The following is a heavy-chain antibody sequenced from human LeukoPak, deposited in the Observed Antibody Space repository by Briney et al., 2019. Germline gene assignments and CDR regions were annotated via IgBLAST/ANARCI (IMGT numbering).Heavy chain of an antibody. CDR1: GGSISSGSYY. CDR2: IYTSGST. J-gene: IGHJ4*02. D-gene: IGHD5-12*01. Sequence: PSETLSLTCTVCGGSISSGSYYWSWIRQPAGKGREWIGRIYTSGSTNYNPSLKSRVTISVDTSKNQFSLKLSSVTAADTALYYCAIVDIVATAIDYWGQGTLVTVSS. CDR3: AIVDIVATAIDY. V-gene: IGHV4-61*02.